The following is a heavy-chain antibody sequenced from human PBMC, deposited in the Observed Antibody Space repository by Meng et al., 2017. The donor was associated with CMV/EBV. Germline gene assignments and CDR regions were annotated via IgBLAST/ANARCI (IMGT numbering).Heavy chain of an antibody. V-gene: IGHV1-18*01. CDR3: ARDDVWELRGRWYFDY. J-gene: IGHJ4*02. D-gene: IGHD3-16*01. CDR2: ISAYNGNT. CDR1: GYTFTSYG. Sequence: SVKVSCKASGYTFTSYGISWVRQAPGQGLEWMGWISAYNGNTNYAQKLQGRVTMTTDTSTSTAYMELRSLRSDDTAGYYCARDDVWELRGRWYFDYWGQGTLVTVSS.